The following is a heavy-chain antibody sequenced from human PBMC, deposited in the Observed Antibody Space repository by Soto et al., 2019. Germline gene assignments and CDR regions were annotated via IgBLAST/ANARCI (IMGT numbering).Heavy chain of an antibody. CDR3: ARGDYYDSSGPFSDAFDI. D-gene: IGHD3-22*01. J-gene: IGHJ3*02. Sequence: PSETLSLTCTVSGGSISSYYWSWVRQAPGKGLEWVANINQDGSERYYVDSVKGRFTISRDNAKNSLYLQMNSLRVEDTAVYYCARGDYYDSSGPFSDAFDIWGQGTKVTVSS. CDR2: INQDGSER. V-gene: IGHV3-7*04. CDR1: GGSISSYY.